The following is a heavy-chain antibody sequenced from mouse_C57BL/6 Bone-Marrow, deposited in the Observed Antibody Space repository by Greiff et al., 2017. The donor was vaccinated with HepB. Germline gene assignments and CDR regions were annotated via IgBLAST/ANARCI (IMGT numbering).Heavy chain of an antibody. D-gene: IGHD4-1*01. CDR2: ISSGGSYT. CDR1: GFTFSSYG. Sequence: EVQVVESGGDLVKPGGSLKLSCAASGFTFSSYGMSWVRQTPDKRLEWVATISSGGSYTYYPDSVKGRFTISRDNAKNTLYLQMSSLKSEDTAMYYCARHDWEYYFDYWGQGTTLTVSS. J-gene: IGHJ2*01. V-gene: IGHV5-6*01. CDR3: ARHDWEYYFDY.